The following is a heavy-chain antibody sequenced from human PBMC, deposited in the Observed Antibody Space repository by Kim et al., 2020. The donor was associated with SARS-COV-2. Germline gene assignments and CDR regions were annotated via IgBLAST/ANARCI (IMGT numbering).Heavy chain of an antibody. V-gene: IGHV6-1*01. J-gene: IGHJ4*02. CDR2: N. Sequence: NEYAVSVKRRITINPDTPKNHFSLQLNSVTPEDTAVYYWARERTTFHFDYWGQGTLVTVSS. D-gene: IGHD1-1*01. CDR3: ARERTTFHFDY.